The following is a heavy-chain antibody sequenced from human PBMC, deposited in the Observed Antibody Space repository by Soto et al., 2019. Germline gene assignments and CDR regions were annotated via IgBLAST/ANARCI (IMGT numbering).Heavy chain of an antibody. CDR1: GYTFTSYG. CDR3: ARDRRGALSGWYDRGGDY. V-gene: IGHV1-18*01. Sequence: QVQLVQSGAEVKKPGASVKVSCKASGYTFTSYGISWVRQAPGQGLEWMGWISAYNGNTNYAQKLQGRVTMTTDTTTSTAYMELRSLRSDDTAVYYCARDRRGALSGWYDRGGDYWGQGTLVTVSS. D-gene: IGHD6-19*01. CDR2: ISAYNGNT. J-gene: IGHJ4*02.